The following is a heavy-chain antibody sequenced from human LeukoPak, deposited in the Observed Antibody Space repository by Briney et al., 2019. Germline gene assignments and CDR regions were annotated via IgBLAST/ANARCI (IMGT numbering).Heavy chain of an antibody. J-gene: IGHJ4*02. CDR3: VRNVASGFDY. D-gene: IGHD1-1*01. CDR1: GYTLTTYD. V-gene: IGHV1-46*01. CDR2: IKPSDGVT. Sequence: SVKPSCKASGYTLTTYDIHWVRQAPGQRLEWMGLIKPSDGVTIYSRSFRDRVTMTRDTSASTVYMEISSLRSEDTAIYYCVRNVASGFDYWGLGTLVTVSS.